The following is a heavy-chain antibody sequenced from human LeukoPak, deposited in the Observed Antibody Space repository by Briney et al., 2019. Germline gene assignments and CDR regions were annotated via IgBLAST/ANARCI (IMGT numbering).Heavy chain of an antibody. J-gene: IGHJ3*02. V-gene: IGHV3-7*01. CDR1: GFTFGDTW. CDR2: IKQDGSEK. Sequence: GGSLRLSCAASGFTFGDTWMDWVRQVPGQGLEWVANIKQDGSEKFYVASVKGRFTISRDNAKNSLYLQMNSLRAEDTAVYYCARADSGSSMDDAFDIWGQGTMVTVSS. D-gene: IGHD1-26*01. CDR3: ARADSGSSMDDAFDI.